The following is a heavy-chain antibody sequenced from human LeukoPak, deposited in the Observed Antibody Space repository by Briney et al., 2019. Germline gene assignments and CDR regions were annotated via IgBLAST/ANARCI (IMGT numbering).Heavy chain of an antibody. CDR2: VFYSGSI. J-gene: IGHJ5*02. D-gene: IGHD3-3*02. CDR1: GGSINTNTFF. CDR3: ARHDPHFADIPLGFDP. Sequence: SETLSLTCGVSGGSINTNTFFWGWIRQPPGKGLEWIGNVFYSGSIVYNPSLKSRVTMSIDTSKSQFSLSLSSVTAADTAVYYCARHDPHFADIPLGFDPWGQGTPVTVSS. V-gene: IGHV4-39*01.